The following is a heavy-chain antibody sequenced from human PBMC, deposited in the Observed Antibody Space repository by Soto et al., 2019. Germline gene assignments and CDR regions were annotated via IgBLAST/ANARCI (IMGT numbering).Heavy chain of an antibody. Sequence: GGSLRLSCAASGFTFSSYAMHWVRQAPGKGLEWVAVISYDGSNKYYADSVKGRFTISRDNSKNTLYLQMNSLRAEDTAVYYCARAPAVAGKKRLRGYYFDYWGQGTLVTVSS. CDR1: GFTFSSYA. CDR2: ISYDGSNK. D-gene: IGHD6-19*01. CDR3: ARAPAVAGKKRLRGYYFDY. J-gene: IGHJ4*02. V-gene: IGHV3-30*04.